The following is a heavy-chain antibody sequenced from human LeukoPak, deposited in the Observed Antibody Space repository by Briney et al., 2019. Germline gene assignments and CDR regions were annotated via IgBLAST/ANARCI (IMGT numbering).Heavy chain of an antibody. V-gene: IGHV1-69*02. CDR2: IIPILGIA. Sequence: SVKVSCKASGGTFSSYTISWVRQAPGQGLEWMGRIIPILGIANYAQKFQGRVTITADKSTSTAYVELSSLRSEDTAVYYCARADSSSWNWFDPWGQGTLVTVSS. D-gene: IGHD6-13*01. CDR3: ARADSSSWNWFDP. CDR1: GGTFSSYT. J-gene: IGHJ5*02.